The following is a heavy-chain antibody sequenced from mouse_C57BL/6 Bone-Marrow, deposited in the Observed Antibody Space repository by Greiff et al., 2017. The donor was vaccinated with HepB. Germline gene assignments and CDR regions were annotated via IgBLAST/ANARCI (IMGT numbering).Heavy chain of an antibody. V-gene: IGHV1-15*01. CDR3: TMPITTVVAPNV. Sequence: QVQLQQSGAELVRPGASVTLSCKASGYTFTDYEMHWVKQTPVHGLEWIGAIDPETGGTAYNQKFKGKTILTADKSSSTAYIELRSLTSEDSAGYYCTMPITTVVAPNVCGTGTTVTVSS. J-gene: IGHJ1*03. CDR2: IDPETGGT. D-gene: IGHD1-1*01. CDR1: GYTFTDYE.